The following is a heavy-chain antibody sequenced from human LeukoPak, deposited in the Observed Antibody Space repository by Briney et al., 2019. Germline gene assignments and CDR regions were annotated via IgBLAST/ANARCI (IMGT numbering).Heavy chain of an antibody. V-gene: IGHV4-34*01. CDR2: INHSGST. Sequence: SETLSLTCAVYGGSFSGYYWSGLRQPPGKGLEWIGEINHSGSTNYNPSLKSRVTISVDTSKNQFSLKLSSMTAADTAVYYCARKIRGYSYDYWGQGTLVTVSS. CDR3: ARKIRGYSYDY. D-gene: IGHD5-18*01. CDR1: GGSFSGYY. J-gene: IGHJ4*02.